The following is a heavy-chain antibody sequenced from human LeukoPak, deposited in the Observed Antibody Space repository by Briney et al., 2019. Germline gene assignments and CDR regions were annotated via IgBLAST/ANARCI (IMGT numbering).Heavy chain of an antibody. D-gene: IGHD3-10*01. J-gene: IGHJ6*03. CDR1: GYSISSGYN. CDR2: IYHSGST. V-gene: IGHV4-38-2*02. Sequence: PSETLSLTCTVSGYSISSGYNWGWIRQPPGKGLEWIGNIYHSGSTYYNPSLKSRVTISVDTSKNQFSLKLSSVTAADTAVYYCARHLVRGVIPYYMDVWGKGTTVTVSS. CDR3: ARHLVRGVIPYYMDV.